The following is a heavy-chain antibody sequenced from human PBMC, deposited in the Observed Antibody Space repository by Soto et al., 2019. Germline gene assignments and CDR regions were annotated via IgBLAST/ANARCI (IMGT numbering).Heavy chain of an antibody. Sequence: QVQLVESGGGVVQPGGSLRLSCAASGFTFRNHAMHWVRQAPGKGLECLAVIAHDGSNAFYRDSVKGRFTVSRDNSENTRYWDMNRLRSEDTGVYYCARGDREDMLGVGGARPGEYGTDIWGQGTTVIVSS. CDR1: GFTFRNHA. D-gene: IGHD2-15*01. V-gene: IGHV3-30-3*01. J-gene: IGHJ6*02. CDR2: IAHDGSNA. CDR3: ARGDREDMLGVGGARPGEYGTDI.